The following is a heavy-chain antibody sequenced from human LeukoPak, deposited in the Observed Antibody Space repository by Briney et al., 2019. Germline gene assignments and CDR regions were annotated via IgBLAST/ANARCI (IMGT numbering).Heavy chain of an antibody. J-gene: IGHJ6*03. CDR3: ARDGYRSSSSWYYDYYMDV. CDR2: INPNSGGT. V-gene: IGHV1-2*02. CDR1: GYTFTGYY. D-gene: IGHD6-6*01. Sequence: ASVKVSCKASGYTFTGYYMHWVRQAPGQGLEWVGWINPNSGGTNYAQKFQGRVTMTRDTSIRTAYMELSRLRSDDTAVYYCARDGYRSSSSWYYDYYMDVWGKGTTVTVSS.